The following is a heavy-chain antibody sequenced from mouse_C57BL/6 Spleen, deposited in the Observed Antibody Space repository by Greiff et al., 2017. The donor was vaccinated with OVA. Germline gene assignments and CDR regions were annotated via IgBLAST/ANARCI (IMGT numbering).Heavy chain of an antibody. CDR2: IHPNSGST. J-gene: IGHJ3*01. CDR1: GYTFTSYW. V-gene: IGHV1-64*01. Sequence: QVQLQQPGAELVKPGASVKLSCKASGYTFTSYWMHWVKQRPGQGLEWIGMIHPNSGSTNYNEKFKSKATLTVDKSSSTAYMQLSSLTSEDSAVYYGAREDYYGSSYSAYWGQGTLVTVSA. CDR3: AREDYYGSSYSAY. D-gene: IGHD1-1*01.